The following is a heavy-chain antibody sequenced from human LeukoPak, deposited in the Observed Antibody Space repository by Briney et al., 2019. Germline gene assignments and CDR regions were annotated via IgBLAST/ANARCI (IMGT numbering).Heavy chain of an antibody. V-gene: IGHV4-59*01. CDR1: GASISTYY. D-gene: IGHD3-22*01. Sequence: PSETLSLTCTASGASISTYYWSWIRQPPGKGLEWIGYIYYSGSTNYNPSLKSRVTISVDTSKNQFSLRLSSVTAADTAVYYCARGPHYYDSSGYYFGGYYWGQGTLVTVSS. CDR2: IYYSGST. J-gene: IGHJ4*02. CDR3: ARGPHYYDSSGYYFGGYY.